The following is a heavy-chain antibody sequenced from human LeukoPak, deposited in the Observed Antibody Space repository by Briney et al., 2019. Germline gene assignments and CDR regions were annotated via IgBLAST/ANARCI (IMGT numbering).Heavy chain of an antibody. J-gene: IGHJ4*02. V-gene: IGHV1-69*13. D-gene: IGHD3-3*01. CDR1: GGTFSSYA. CDR3: ARYLWSGYPPPPFDN. CDR2: IIPIFGTA. Sequence: SVKVSCKASGGTFSSYAISWVRQAPGQGLEWMGGIIPIFGTANYAQKFQGRVTITADESTSTAYMELSSLRSEDTAVYYCARYLWSGYPPPPFDNWGQGTLVTVSS.